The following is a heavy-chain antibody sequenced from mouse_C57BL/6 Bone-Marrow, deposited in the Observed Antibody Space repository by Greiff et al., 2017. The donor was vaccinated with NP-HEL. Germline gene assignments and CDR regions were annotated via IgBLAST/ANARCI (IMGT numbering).Heavy chain of an antibody. CDR2: IDPSDSYT. V-gene: IGHV1-50*01. J-gene: IGHJ3*01. CDR3: ARSGNYVFAY. CDR1: GYTFTSYW. D-gene: IGHD2-1*01. Sequence: QVQLQQSGAELVKPGASVKLSCKASGYTFTSYWMQWVNQRPGQGLEWIGEIDPSDSYTNYNQKFKGKATLTVDTSSSTAYMQLSSLTSEDSAVYYCARSGNYVFAYWGQGTLVTVSA.